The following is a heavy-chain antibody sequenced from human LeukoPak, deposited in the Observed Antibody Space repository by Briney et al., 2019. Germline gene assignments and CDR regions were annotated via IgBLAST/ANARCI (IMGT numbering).Heavy chain of an antibody. CDR3: ARDGRELPSYYYYYMDV. CDR1: GYTFTSYG. J-gene: IGHJ6*03. CDR2: ISAYNGNT. V-gene: IGHV1-18*01. Sequence: AASVKVSCKASGYTFTSYGISWVRQAPGQGLEWMGWISAYNGNTNYAQKLQGRVTMTTDTSTSTAYMELRSLRSDDTAVYYCARDGRELPSYYYYYMDVWGKGTTVTVSS. D-gene: IGHD1-26*01.